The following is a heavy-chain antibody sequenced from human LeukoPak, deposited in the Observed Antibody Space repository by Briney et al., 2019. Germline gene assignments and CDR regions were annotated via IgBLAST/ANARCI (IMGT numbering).Heavy chain of an antibody. CDR1: GFTFSSYW. V-gene: IGHV3-74*01. Sequence: GGSLRLSCAASGFTFSSYWMHWVRQGPGKGLVWVSRINSDGSSTSYADSVKGRFTISRDNAKNTLYLQMNSLRAEDTAVYYCARKGMYYYDSSGYYYDYWGQGTLVTVSS. D-gene: IGHD3-22*01. J-gene: IGHJ4*02. CDR3: ARKGMYYYDSSGYYYDY. CDR2: INSDGSST.